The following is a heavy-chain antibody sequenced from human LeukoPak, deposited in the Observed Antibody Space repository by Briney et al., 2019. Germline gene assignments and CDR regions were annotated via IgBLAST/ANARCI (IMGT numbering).Heavy chain of an antibody. J-gene: IGHJ4*02. Sequence: GGSLRLSCAASGFTFSSYWMSWVRQAPGKGLEWVANIKQDGSEKYYADSVKGRFTISRDNSKNTLYLQMNSLRAEDTAVYYCAKDRWYLGIAVAGTFDYWGQGTLVTVSS. CDR2: IKQDGSEK. CDR3: AKDRWYLGIAVAGTFDY. CDR1: GFTFSSYW. V-gene: IGHV3-7*03. D-gene: IGHD6-19*01.